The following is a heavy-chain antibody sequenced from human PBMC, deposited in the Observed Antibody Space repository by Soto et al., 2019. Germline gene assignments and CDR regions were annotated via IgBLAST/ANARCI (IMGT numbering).Heavy chain of an antibody. CDR2: MNPGSGDT. CDR1: GYTFTNND. J-gene: IGHJ3*02. D-gene: IGHD6-13*01. CDR3: VRGVGAGGTPGTVRFAFDI. V-gene: IGHV1-8*02. Sequence: GASVKGSCKAAGYTFTNNDVIFLPPSPGQGLEWMGWMNPGSGDTGFAQKFQGRVTMTRDTSISTGYMELSSLTSDDSAVYYCVRGVGAGGTPGTVRFAFDIWGQGTMVTVSS.